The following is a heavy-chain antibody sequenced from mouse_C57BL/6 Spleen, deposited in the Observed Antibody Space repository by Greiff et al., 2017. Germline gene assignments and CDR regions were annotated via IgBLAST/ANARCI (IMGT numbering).Heavy chain of an antibody. CDR2: IYPRSGNT. J-gene: IGHJ1*03. D-gene: IGHD1-1*01. V-gene: IGHV1-81*01. Sequence: QVQLQQSGAELARPGASVKLSCKASGYTFTSYGISWVKQRTGQGLEWIGEIYPRSGNTYYNEKFKGKATLTADKSSSTAYMELRSLTSEDSAVYFCARSADYYGSSYWYFDVWGTGTTVTVSS. CDR1: GYTFTSYG. CDR3: ARSADYYGSSYWYFDV.